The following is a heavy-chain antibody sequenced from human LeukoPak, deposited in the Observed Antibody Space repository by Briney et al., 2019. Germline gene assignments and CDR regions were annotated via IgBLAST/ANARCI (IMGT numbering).Heavy chain of an antibody. CDR3: ARALNYYDSSGYRY. D-gene: IGHD3-22*01. Sequence: GGSLRLSCAASGFTFSSYSMNWVRQAPGKGLEWVSYISSSSSTIYYADSVKGRFTISRDNAKNSLYLQMNSLRAEGTAVYYCARALNYYDSSGYRYWGQGTLVTVSS. CDR1: GFTFSSYS. J-gene: IGHJ4*02. CDR2: ISSSSSTI. V-gene: IGHV3-48*01.